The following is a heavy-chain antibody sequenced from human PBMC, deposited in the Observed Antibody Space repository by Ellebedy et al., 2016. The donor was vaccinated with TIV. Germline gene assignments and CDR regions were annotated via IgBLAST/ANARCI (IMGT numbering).Heavy chain of an antibody. CDR3: AKDKDSSSWYTLDY. Sequence: GGSLRLSXAASGFTFDDYAMHWVRQAPGKGLEWVSGTSWNSGSIGYADSVKGRFTISRDNAKNSLYLQMNSLRAEDTALYYCAKDKDSSSWYTLDYWGQGTLVTVSS. D-gene: IGHD6-13*01. CDR1: GFTFDDYA. J-gene: IGHJ4*02. V-gene: IGHV3-9*01. CDR2: TSWNSGSI.